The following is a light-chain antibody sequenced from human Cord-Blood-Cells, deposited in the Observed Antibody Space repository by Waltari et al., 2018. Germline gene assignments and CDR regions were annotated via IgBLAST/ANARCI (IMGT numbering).Light chain of an antibody. CDR2: DVS. V-gene: IGLV2-14*01. CDR1: SSDVGGYNY. Sequence: QSALTQPASVSGSPGQSITISCTGTSSDVGGYNYVSWYQQHPGKAPKLMIYDVSKRTSGVYHRYSGSKSGNTASLTSSELQAEEEADYSCSSYTSSSTLVFGGGTKLTVL. CDR3: SSYTSSSTLV. J-gene: IGLJ2*01.